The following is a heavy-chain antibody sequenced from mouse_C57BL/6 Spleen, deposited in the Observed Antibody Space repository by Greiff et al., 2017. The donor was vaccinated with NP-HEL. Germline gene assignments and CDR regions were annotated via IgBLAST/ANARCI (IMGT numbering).Heavy chain of an antibody. D-gene: IGHD2-5*01. J-gene: IGHJ4*01. Sequence: QVQLKESGAELVKPGASVKISCKASGYAFSSYWMNWVKQRPGKGLEWIGQIYPGDGDTNYNGKFKGKATLTADKSSSTAYMQLSSLTSEDSAVYFCARDYSNNYYAMDYWGQGTSVTVSS. CDR2: IYPGDGDT. CDR1: GYAFSSYW. CDR3: ARDYSNNYYAMDY. V-gene: IGHV1-80*01.